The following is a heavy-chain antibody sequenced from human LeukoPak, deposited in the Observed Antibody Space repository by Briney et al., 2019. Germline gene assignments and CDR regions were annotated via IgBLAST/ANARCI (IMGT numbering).Heavy chain of an antibody. J-gene: IGHJ4*02. V-gene: IGHV3-23*05. Sequence: GGSLRLSCVASGFTFSDYAMNWVRQAPGKGLEWVSTFKTNYNQVYYAESVRGRFTISTDNSKNTAYLQMNSLRVEDTALYYCARSVPVYTRFDFWGQGALVTVSS. CDR2: FKTNYNQV. CDR3: ARSVPVYTRFDF. D-gene: IGHD5/OR15-5a*01. CDR1: GFTFSDYA.